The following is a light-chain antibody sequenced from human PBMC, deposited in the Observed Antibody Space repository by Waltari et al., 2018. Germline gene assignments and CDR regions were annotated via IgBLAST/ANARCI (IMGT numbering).Light chain of an antibody. V-gene: IGKV1-39*01. Sequence: DIQMTQSPSSLSASVGDRVTISCRASQSVTGYLNWYQQKPGKAPKLLIYEASRLHSGVPSRFSGSQSGTDFTLTISFLQPEDFATXYXXXXDXNPIAFGQGTRLEIX. CDR3: XXXDXNPIA. CDR1: QSVTGY. CDR2: EAS. J-gene: IGKJ5*01.